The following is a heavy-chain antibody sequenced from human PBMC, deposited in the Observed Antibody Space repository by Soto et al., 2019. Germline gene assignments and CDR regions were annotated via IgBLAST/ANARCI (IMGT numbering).Heavy chain of an antibody. D-gene: IGHD5-18*01. CDR3: AKGGIKLWPRGWFDP. Sequence: GGSLRLSCAASGFTFSNYAMNWVRLAPGKGLQRVSAINHNGISTYYGDSVKGRFAISRDNSKNTLYLQINSLRAEDTAIYYCAKGGIKLWPRGWFDPWGQGTLVTVSS. J-gene: IGHJ5*02. V-gene: IGHV3-23*01. CDR1: GFTFSNYA. CDR2: INHNGIST.